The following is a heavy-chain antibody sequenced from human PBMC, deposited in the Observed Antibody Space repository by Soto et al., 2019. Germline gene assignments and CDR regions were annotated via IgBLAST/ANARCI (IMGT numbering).Heavy chain of an antibody. V-gene: IGHV3-48*02. CDR3: AREVLSLEPYYYYGMDV. CDR1: GFTFSSYS. Sequence: PGGSLRLSCAASGFTFSSYSMNWVRQAPGKGLEWVSYISSSTSTIYYADSVKGRFTISRDNAKNSLYLQMNSLRDEDTAVYYCAREVLSLEPYYYYGMDVWGQGTTVTVSS. J-gene: IGHJ6*02. D-gene: IGHD1-1*01. CDR2: ISSSTSTI.